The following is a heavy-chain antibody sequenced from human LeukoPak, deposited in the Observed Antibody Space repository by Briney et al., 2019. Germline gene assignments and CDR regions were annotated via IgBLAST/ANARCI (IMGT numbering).Heavy chain of an antibody. CDR3: ARILYDSRVGHNTYDY. CDR1: GGSISSYYW. J-gene: IGHJ4*02. CDR2: IDWDDDK. D-gene: IGHD3-22*01. Sequence: TLSLTCTVSGGSISSYYWSWIRQPPGKALEWLARIDWDDDKYYSTSLKTRLTISKDTSKNQVVLTMTNMDPVDTATYYCARILYDSRVGHNTYDYWGQGTLVTVSS. V-gene: IGHV2-70*11.